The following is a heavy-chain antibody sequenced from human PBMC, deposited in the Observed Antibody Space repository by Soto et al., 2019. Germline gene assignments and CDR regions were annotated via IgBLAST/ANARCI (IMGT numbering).Heavy chain of an antibody. CDR2: IKSKTDGGTT. J-gene: IGHJ4*02. CDR1: GFTFSNAW. CDR3: TTDLSSHVYYDILTGYSFDY. Sequence: AGGSLRLSCAASGFTFSNAWMSWVRQAPGKGLEWVGRIKSKTDGGTTDYAAPVKGRFTISRDDSKNTLYLQMNSLKTEDTAVYYCTTDLSSHVYYDILTGYSFDYWGQGTLVTVSS. D-gene: IGHD3-9*01. V-gene: IGHV3-15*01.